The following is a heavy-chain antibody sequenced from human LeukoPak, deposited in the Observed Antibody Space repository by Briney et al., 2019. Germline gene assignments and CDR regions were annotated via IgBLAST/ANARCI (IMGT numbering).Heavy chain of an antibody. Sequence: PGGYLRLSCAASRFTVSSNFMSWVRQAPGKGLEWVSIVHSDGSTFYADSVKGRFTISRDNSKNTLYLQMNSLRAEDTAVYYCARVLQPDTPDYWGQGTLVTVSS. CDR3: ARVLQPDTPDY. CDR2: VHSDGST. CDR1: RFTVSSNF. D-gene: IGHD2-2*02. V-gene: IGHV3-66*01. J-gene: IGHJ4*02.